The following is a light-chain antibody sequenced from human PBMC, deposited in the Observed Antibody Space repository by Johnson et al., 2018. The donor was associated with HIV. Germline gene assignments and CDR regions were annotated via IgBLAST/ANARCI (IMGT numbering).Light chain of an antibody. V-gene: IGLV1-44*01. CDR1: SSNIGSNT. J-gene: IGLJ1*01. CDR3: AAWDDSLNVHYV. CDR2: RNN. Sequence: QSVLTQSPSASGTPGQRVTISCSGSSSNIGSNTVNWYQQLPGTAPKLLIYRNNQRPSGVPDRFSGSKSGTSASLAISGLQAEDDADYYCAAWDDSLNVHYVFGTGTKVTVL.